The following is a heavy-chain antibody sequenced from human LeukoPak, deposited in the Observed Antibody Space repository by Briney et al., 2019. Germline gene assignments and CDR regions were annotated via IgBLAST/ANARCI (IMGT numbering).Heavy chain of an antibody. V-gene: IGHV4-59*11. CDR1: GGSISSRY. CDR3: ARMRDWFDP. CDR2: IYYSGST. Sequence: SETLSLTCTVSGGSISSRYWSWIRQPPGKGLEWIGYIYYSGSTNYNPSLKSRVTISVDTSKNQFSLKLGSVTAADTAVYYCARMRDWFDPWGQGTLVTVSS. J-gene: IGHJ5*02.